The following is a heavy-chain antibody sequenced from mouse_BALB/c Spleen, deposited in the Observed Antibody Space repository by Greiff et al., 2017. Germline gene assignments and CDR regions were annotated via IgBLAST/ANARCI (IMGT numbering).Heavy chain of an antibody. V-gene: IGHV5-12-2*01. Sequence: EVKLQESGGGLVQPGGSLKLSCAASGFTFSSYTMSWVRQTPEKRLEWVAYISNGGGSTYYPDTVKGRFTISRDNAKNTLYLQMSSLKSEDTAMYYCARHTTMITTGAMDYWGQGTSVTVSS. CDR3: ARHTTMITTGAMDY. D-gene: IGHD2-4*01. CDR2: ISNGGGST. J-gene: IGHJ4*01. CDR1: GFTFSSYT.